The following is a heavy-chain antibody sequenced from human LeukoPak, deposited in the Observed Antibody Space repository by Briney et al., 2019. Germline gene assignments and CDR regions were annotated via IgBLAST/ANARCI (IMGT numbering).Heavy chain of an antibody. CDR2: IYYSGST. J-gene: IGHJ6*02. CDR1: GGSISSYY. Sequence: SETLSLTCTVSGGSISSYYWSWIRQPPGKGLEWIGHIYYSGSTNYNPSLKSRVTISVDTSKNQFSLKLSSVTAADTAVYYCARVPPYSFGLADVWGQGTTVTVSS. V-gene: IGHV4-59*12. CDR3: ARVPPYSFGLADV. D-gene: IGHD5-18*01.